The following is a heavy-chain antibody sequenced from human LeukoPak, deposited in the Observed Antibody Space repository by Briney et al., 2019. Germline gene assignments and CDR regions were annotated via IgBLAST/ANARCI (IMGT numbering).Heavy chain of an antibody. Sequence: ASVKVSCKPSGFTFTSYYIHWVRQAPGQGLEWMGWMNPSSGSTKFAQKFQGRVSMTRDTSISAAYMDLSSLRFDDTAVYFCARGTGDWALHYFAYWGQGTLVTVSS. CDR2: MNPSSGST. V-gene: IGHV1-2*02. CDR3: ARGTGDWALHYFAY. J-gene: IGHJ4*02. D-gene: IGHD7-27*01. CDR1: GFTFTSYY.